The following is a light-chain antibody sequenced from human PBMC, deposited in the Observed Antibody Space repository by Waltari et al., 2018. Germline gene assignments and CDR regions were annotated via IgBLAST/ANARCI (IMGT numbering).Light chain of an antibody. J-gene: IGKJ2*01. CDR1: QSVSSN. V-gene: IGKV3-15*01. CDR2: GAS. CDR3: QQYNNWPPYT. Sequence: EIVMTPSPATLSVSPGERATLSCRASQSVSSNFAWYQQKPGQAPRLLIYGASTRATGIPARFSGSGSGTEFTLTISSLQSEDFAVYYCQQYNNWPPYTFGQGTKLEIK.